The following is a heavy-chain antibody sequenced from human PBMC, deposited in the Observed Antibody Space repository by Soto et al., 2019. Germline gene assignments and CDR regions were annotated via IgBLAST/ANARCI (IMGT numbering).Heavy chain of an antibody. V-gene: IGHV3-30-3*01. Sequence: QVQLVESGGGVVQPGRSLRLSCAASGFTFSSHSIQWVRQAPGKGLEWVAVISSDGSIKYYADSVKGRFTISRDNSKNTPYLQMNSLRAEDTAVFYCAREWSTSGDLDYWGQGTLVIVSS. CDR2: ISSDGSIK. CDR1: GFTFSSHS. CDR3: AREWSTSGDLDY. J-gene: IGHJ4*02. D-gene: IGHD3-10*01.